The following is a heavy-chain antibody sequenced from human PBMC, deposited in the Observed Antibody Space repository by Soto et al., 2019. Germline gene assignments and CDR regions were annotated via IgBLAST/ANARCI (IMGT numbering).Heavy chain of an antibody. CDR2: IYPGDSDT. D-gene: IGHD6-13*01. CDR3: ARGAAAGPGNYYYYYMDV. J-gene: IGHJ6*03. CDR1: GYSFTSYW. Sequence: GESLKISCKGSGYSFTSYWIGWVRQMPGKGLEWMGIIYPGDSDTRYSPSFQGQVTISADKSISTAYLQWSSLKASDTAMYYCARGAAAGPGNYYYYYMDVWGKGTTVTVSS. V-gene: IGHV5-51*01.